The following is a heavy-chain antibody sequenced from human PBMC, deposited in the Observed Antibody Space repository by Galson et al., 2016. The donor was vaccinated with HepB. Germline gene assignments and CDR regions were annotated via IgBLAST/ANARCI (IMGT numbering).Heavy chain of an antibody. J-gene: IGHJ4*02. D-gene: IGHD6-19*01. Sequence: QVQLQESGPGLVKPSQTLSLTCTVSGGSVSSSSYYWGWIRQPPGKGLEWIGSSYYSGSTYYNPSLKSRVTISVDMSKNQFYLKVSSVTAADTAVYYCARLSAPAGNYWGQGTLVTVSS. CDR1: GGSVSSSSYY. CDR3: ARLSAPAGNY. CDR2: SYYSGST. V-gene: IGHV4-39*01.